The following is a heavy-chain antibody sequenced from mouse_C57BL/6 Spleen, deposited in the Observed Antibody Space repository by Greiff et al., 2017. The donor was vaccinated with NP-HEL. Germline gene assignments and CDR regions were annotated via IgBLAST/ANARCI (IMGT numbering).Heavy chain of an antibody. J-gene: IGHJ4*01. D-gene: IGHD4-1*01. CDR3: ARERKLALYAMDY. CDR2: ISYDGSN. V-gene: IGHV3-6*01. CDR1: GYSITSGYY. Sequence: EVKLMESGPGLVKPSQSLSLTCSVTGYSITSGYYWNWIRQFPGNKLEWMGYISYDGSNNYNPSLKNRISITRDTSKNQFFLKLNSVTTEDTATYYCARERKLALYAMDYWGQGTSVTVSS.